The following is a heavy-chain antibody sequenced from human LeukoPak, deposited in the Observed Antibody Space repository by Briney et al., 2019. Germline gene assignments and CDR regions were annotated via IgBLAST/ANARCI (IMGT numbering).Heavy chain of an antibody. V-gene: IGHV3-21*01. D-gene: IGHD1-14*01. Sequence: GSLRLSGAASGFTFSSYSMNWVRQAPGKGLEWVSSISTSSSYVHYADSVKGRFTISRDNAKNSLYLQMNSLRAEDTAVYYCARGSLNIPGEHGAFDYWGQGTLVTVSS. CDR1: GFTFSSYS. CDR2: ISTSSSYV. J-gene: IGHJ4*02. CDR3: ARGSLNIPGEHGAFDY.